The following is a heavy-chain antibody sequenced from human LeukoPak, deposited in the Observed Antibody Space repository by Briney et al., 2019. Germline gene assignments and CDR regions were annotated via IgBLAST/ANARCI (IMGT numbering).Heavy chain of an antibody. J-gene: IGHJ4*02. Sequence: GGSLRLSCAASGFTFNIYWMMWVRQAPGKGLEWVAYIKGDGSAKHYVDSVRGRFTISGDNAENSLYLQMNSPRTEDTAVYYCARDAGFGGNSDFWGQGTLVTVSS. CDR3: ARDAGFGGNSDF. V-gene: IGHV3-7*01. CDR2: IKGDGSAK. D-gene: IGHD4-23*01. CDR1: GFTFNIYW.